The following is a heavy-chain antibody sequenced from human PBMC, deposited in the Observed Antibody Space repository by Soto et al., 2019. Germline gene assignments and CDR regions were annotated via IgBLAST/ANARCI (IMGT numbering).Heavy chain of an antibody. Sequence: QVQLQESGPGLVKPSETLSLTCSVSGGSVRSSSYYWSWIRQPPGKGLEWSGHIYYSGTTIYNPSLNRRVTISVDTSKNQLSLKLTSVTAADTAVYYCARAKNNWNDLDIWGQGKMVTVSS. CDR1: GGSVRSSSYY. J-gene: IGHJ3*02. CDR2: IYYSGTT. CDR3: ARAKNNWNDLDI. D-gene: IGHD1-20*01. V-gene: IGHV4-61*01.